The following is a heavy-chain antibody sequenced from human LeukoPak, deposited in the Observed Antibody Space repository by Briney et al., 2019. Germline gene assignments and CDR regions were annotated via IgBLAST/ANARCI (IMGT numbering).Heavy chain of an antibody. J-gene: IGHJ4*02. CDR3: ARARSVAAAGPPDY. CDR2: IYSGGST. D-gene: IGHD6-13*01. Sequence: HPGGSLRLSCAASGFTVSSNYMSWVRQAPGKGLEWVSVIYSGGSTYYADSVKGRFTISRDNSKNTLYLQMNSLRAEDTAVYYCARARSVAAAGPPDYWGQGTLVTVSS. CDR1: GFTVSSNY. V-gene: IGHV3-66*01.